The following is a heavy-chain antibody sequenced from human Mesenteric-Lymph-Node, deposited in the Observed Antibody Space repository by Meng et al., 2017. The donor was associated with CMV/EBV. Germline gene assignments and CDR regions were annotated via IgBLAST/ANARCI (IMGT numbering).Heavy chain of an antibody. D-gene: IGHD2-2*01. CDR3: AKDDCDITNCWQYYALDV. V-gene: IGHV3-30*02. CDR1: GFTFSNYG. Sequence: GESLKISCTASGFTFSNYGMHWVRLAPGKGLEWVAFIRYDGRNKFYADSVKGRFTISRDNSKNTLSMEMNSLRAEDTAVYYCAKDDCDITNCWQYYALDVWDQGTTVTVSS. CDR2: IRYDGRNK. J-gene: IGHJ6*02.